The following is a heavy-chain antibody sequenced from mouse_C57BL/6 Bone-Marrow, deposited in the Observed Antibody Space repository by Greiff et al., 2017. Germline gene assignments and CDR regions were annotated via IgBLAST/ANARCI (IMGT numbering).Heavy chain of an antibody. D-gene: IGHD1-1*01. CDR2: ISPRDGST. CDR3: ANYYGSSSYWYFDV. Sequence: QVQLKESGPELVKRGASVKLSCKASGYTFTSYDINWVKQRPGQGLAWIGWISPRDGSTKYNEKFKGKATLTVDTSSSTAYMELHSLTSEDSAVYFCANYYGSSSYWYFDVWGTGTTVTVSS. V-gene: IGHV1-85*01. J-gene: IGHJ1*03. CDR1: GYTFTSYD.